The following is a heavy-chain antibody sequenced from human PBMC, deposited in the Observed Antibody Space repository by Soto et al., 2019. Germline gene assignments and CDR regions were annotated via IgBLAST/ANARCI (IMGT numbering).Heavy chain of an antibody. J-gene: IGHJ4*02. D-gene: IGHD4-17*01. Sequence: VGSLRLSCASSVFTFSSYAMSCVRQAPGKGLEWVSAISGSGGSTYYADSVKGRFTISRDNSKNTLYLQMNSLRAEDTAVYYCAKDTKVTPRYWGQGTLVTVSS. V-gene: IGHV3-23*01. CDR2: ISGSGGST. CDR3: AKDTKVTPRY. CDR1: VFTFSSYA.